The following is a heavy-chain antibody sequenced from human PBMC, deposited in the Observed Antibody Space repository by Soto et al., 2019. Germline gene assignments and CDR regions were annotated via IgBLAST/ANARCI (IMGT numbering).Heavy chain of an antibody. D-gene: IGHD3-10*01. Sequence: DVQLLESGGDLVQPGGSLRLSCAASGFTFSSYAMSWVRQAPGKGLEWVSSVSAGGDMTYYSDSVKGRFTISRDNSNNALFLQMNILRAEDTALYYCARGDRGGSGSPASYYYSGLDVWGQGTTVTVSS. J-gene: IGHJ6*02. CDR2: VSAGGDMT. CDR1: GFTFSSYA. CDR3: ARGDRGGSGSPASYYYSGLDV. V-gene: IGHV3-23*01.